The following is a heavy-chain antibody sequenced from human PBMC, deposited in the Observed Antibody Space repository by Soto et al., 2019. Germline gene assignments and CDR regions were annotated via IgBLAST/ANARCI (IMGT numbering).Heavy chain of an antibody. J-gene: IGHJ4*02. CDR1: GFTFSSYA. D-gene: IGHD3-22*01. V-gene: IGHV3-23*01. CDR2: ISGSGGST. Sequence: GESLKISCAASGFTFSSYAMSWVRQAPGKGLEWVSAISGSGGSTYYADSVKGRFTISRDNSKNTLYLQMNSLRAEDTAVYYCARSTYYYDSSGYNFDYWGQGTLVTVSS. CDR3: ARSTYYYDSSGYNFDY.